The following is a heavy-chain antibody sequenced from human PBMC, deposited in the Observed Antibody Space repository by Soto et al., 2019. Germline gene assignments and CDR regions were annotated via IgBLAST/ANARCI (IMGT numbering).Heavy chain of an antibody. CDR1: GFTFSTSW. CDR2: MKEDGTEE. V-gene: IGHV3-7*01. D-gene: IGHD6-6*01. Sequence: TGGSLRLSCTASGFTFSTSWTAWVRQAPGKGLEWVATMKEDGTEEAYVDSVKGRFTVSRDNAQNSLYLQMNSLRAEDTAVYFCVRDVLVWGQGALVTVLL. J-gene: IGHJ4*02. CDR3: VRDVLV.